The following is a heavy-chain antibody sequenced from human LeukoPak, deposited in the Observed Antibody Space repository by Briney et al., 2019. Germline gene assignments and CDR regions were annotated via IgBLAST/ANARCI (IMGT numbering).Heavy chain of an antibody. V-gene: IGHV3-9*01. CDR2: ISWNSGSI. CDR1: GFTFDDYA. CDR3: AKDILDILTGPPDY. Sequence: GRSLRLSCAASGFTFDDYAMHWVRQAPGKGLEWVSGISWNSGSIGYADSVKGRSTISRDNAKNSLYLQMNSLRAEDTALYYCAKDILDILTGPPDYWGQGTLVIVSS. J-gene: IGHJ4*02. D-gene: IGHD3-9*01.